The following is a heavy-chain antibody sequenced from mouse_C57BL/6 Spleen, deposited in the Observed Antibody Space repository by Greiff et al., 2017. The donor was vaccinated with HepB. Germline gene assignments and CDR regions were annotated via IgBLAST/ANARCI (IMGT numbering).Heavy chain of an antibody. J-gene: IGHJ3*01. D-gene: IGHD1-1*01. CDR1: GFNIKDYY. Sequence: VQLQQSGAELVRPGASVKLSCTASGFNIKDYYMHWVKQRPEQGLAWIGRIDPEAGDTDYAPKFHVTATMTAYTSSNTAYLELSSLTSEDTAVYYCTSYGSTFAYWGQGTLVTVSA. CDR3: TSYGSTFAY. CDR2: IDPEAGDT. V-gene: IGHV14-1*01.